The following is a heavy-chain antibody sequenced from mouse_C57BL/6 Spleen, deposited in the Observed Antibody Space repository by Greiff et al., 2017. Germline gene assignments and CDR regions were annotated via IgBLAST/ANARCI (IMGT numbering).Heavy chain of an antibody. Sequence: EVQGVESGGGLVKPGGSLKLSCAASGFTFSDYGMHWVRQAPEKGLEWVAYISSGSSTIYYADTVKGRFTITRDNAKNTLFLQMTSLRSEDTAMYYCAKGYYGNSFRTMDDWGQGTSVTVSS. V-gene: IGHV5-17*01. CDR3: AKGYYGNSFRTMDD. CDR1: GFTFSDYG. J-gene: IGHJ4*01. CDR2: ISSGSSTI. D-gene: IGHD2-1*01.